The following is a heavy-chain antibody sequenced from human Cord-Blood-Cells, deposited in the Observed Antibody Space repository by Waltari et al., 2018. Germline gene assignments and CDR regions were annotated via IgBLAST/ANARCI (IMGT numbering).Heavy chain of an antibody. CDR3: AKGIFDFWSGYYFDY. J-gene: IGHJ4*02. CDR1: GFTFSSYA. Sequence: EVQLLESGGGLVQPGGSLRLSCAASGFTFSSYAMSWVRQAPGKGLEWVSANSGSGGSTYYADSVKGRFTISRDNSKNTLYLQMNSLRAEDTAVYYCAKGIFDFWSGYYFDYWGQGTLVTVSS. CDR2: NSGSGGST. D-gene: IGHD3-3*01. V-gene: IGHV3-23*01.